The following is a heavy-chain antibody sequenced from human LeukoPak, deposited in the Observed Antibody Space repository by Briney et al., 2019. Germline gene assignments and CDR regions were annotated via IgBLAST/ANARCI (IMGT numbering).Heavy chain of an antibody. V-gene: IGHV1-18*01. Sequence: GASVKVSCKASGYTFTSYGISWVRQAPGQGLEWMGWISACNGNTNYAQKLQGRVTMTTDTSTSTAYMELRSLRSDDTAVYYCARVEKGYYGSGSYDFWGQGTLVTVSS. CDR1: GYTFTSYG. D-gene: IGHD3-10*01. CDR3: ARVEKGYYGSGSYDF. J-gene: IGHJ4*02. CDR2: ISACNGNT.